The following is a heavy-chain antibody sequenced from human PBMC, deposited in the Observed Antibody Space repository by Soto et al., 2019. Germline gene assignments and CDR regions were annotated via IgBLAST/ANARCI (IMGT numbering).Heavy chain of an antibody. Sequence: PSETLSLTCSVSGGSISSGYYYWSWIRQPPGKGLEWIGNIYTSGSTNYNPSLKSRVTMSVDTSKNQFSLKLSSVTAADTAVYYCARVITTRGYSGYDSGPLAFDIWGQGTMVTVSS. J-gene: IGHJ3*02. CDR3: ARVITTRGYSGYDSGPLAFDI. D-gene: IGHD5-12*01. CDR2: IYTSGST. V-gene: IGHV4-30-4*01. CDR1: GGSISSGYYY.